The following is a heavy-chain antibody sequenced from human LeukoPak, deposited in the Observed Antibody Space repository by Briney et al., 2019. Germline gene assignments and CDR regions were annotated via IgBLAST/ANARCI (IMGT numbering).Heavy chain of an antibody. J-gene: IGHJ4*02. CDR2: IWYDASNK. D-gene: IGHD5-24*01. Sequence: PGGSLRLSCAASGFIFSSHAMSWVRQAPGRGLEWVTFIWYDASNKYYAESVKGRFTVSRDNSKSTLFLEMNSLRAEDTAVYYCAKDPPRGDGYQPNFFDSWGQGTLVTVSS. CDR1: GFIFSSHA. V-gene: IGHV3-30*02. CDR3: AKDPPRGDGYQPNFFDS.